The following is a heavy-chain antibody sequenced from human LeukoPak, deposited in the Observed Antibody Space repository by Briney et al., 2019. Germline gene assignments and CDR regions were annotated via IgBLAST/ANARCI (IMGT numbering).Heavy chain of an antibody. D-gene: IGHD5-24*01. CDR2: INPNSGGT. CDR1: GYTFTGYY. Sequence: ASVKVSCKASGYTFTGYYMHWVRQAPGQGLEWMGRINPNSGGTNYAQKFQGRVTMTRDTSISTAYMELSRLRSGDTAVYYCARGYVEMATMGQGYWGQGTLVTVSS. V-gene: IGHV1-2*06. CDR3: ARGYVEMATMGQGY. J-gene: IGHJ4*02.